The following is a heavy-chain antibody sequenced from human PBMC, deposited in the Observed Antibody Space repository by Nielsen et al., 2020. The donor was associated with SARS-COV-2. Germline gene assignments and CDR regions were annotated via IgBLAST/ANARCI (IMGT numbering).Heavy chain of an antibody. D-gene: IGHD5-12*01. Sequence: ASVKVSCKASGYTFTGYAMHWVRQAPGQRLEWMGWINAGNGNTKYSQKFQGRVTITRDTSASTAYMELSSLRSEDTAVYYCATGIGNSGYDFWSLDPWGQGTLVTVSS. CDR1: GYTFTGYA. V-gene: IGHV1-3*01. J-gene: IGHJ5*02. CDR3: ATGIGNSGYDFWSLDP. CDR2: INAGNGNT.